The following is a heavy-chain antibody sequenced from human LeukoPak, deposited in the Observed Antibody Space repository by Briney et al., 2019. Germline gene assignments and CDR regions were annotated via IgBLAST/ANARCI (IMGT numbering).Heavy chain of an antibody. J-gene: IGHJ4*02. CDR2: IIPIFGTA. CDR3: ARGGYDSSGYYYDEFDY. V-gene: IGHV1-69*06. D-gene: IGHD3-22*01. CDR1: GGTFSSYA. Sequence: SVKVSCKASGGTFSSYAISWVRQAPGQGLEWMGGIIPIFGTANYAQKFQGRVTITADKSTSTAYMELSSLRSEDTAVYYCARGGYDSSGYYYDEFDYWGQGTLVTVSS.